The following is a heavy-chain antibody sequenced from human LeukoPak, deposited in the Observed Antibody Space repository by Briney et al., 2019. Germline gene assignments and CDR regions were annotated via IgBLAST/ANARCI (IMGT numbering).Heavy chain of an antibody. CDR1: GFTFSSYG. CDR3: AKSFSIAAAGSHDAFDI. Sequence: PGGSLRLSCAASGFTFSSYGMHWVRQAPGKGLEWVAVISYDGSNKYYADSVKGRFTISRDNSKNTLYLQMNSLRAEDTAVYYCAKSFSIAAAGSHDAFDIWGQGTMVTVSS. J-gene: IGHJ3*02. CDR2: ISYDGSNK. D-gene: IGHD6-13*01. V-gene: IGHV3-30*18.